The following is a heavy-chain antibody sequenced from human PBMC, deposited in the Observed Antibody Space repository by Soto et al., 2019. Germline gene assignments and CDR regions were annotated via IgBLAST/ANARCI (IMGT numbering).Heavy chain of an antibody. V-gene: IGHV3-23*01. CDR3: AKDHDACSSTSCYAYYFDY. D-gene: IGHD2-2*01. CDR2: ISGSGGST. Sequence: GGSLRLSCAASGFTISSYAMSWVRQAPGKGLEWISAISGSGGSTYYADSVKGRFTISRDNSKNTLYLQMNSLRAEDTAVYYCAKDHDACSSTSCYAYYFDYWGQGTLVTVSS. CDR1: GFTISSYA. J-gene: IGHJ4*02.